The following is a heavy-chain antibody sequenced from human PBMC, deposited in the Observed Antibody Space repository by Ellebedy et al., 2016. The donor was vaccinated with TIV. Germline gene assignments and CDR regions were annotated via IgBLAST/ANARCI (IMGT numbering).Heavy chain of an antibody. CDR1: GCTSRNYW. Sequence: GESLKISCAASGCTSRNYWMHWVRQAPGKGLVWVSRVNTDGSSTSYADSVKGRFTISRDNARNTLYLQMNNLRGEDTAVYYCACWAGQERFQGPFDYWGQGTLVIVSS. V-gene: IGHV3-74*01. J-gene: IGHJ4*02. D-gene: IGHD3-3*01. CDR2: VNTDGSST. CDR3: ACWAGQERFQGPFDY.